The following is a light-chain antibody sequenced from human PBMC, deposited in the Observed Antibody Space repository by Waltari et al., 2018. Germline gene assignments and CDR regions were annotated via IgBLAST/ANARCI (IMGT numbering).Light chain of an antibody. J-gene: IGKJ1*01. CDR3: QQYNISPST. CDR1: QNINNW. V-gene: IGKV1-5*03. CDR2: QAS. Sequence: DIQMTQSPSTLSASVGDRVTITCRASQNINNWLAWFQLKPGKAPKRLIYQASGLQSGVPSRFSGSGSGTDFTLTISGLQPDDVATYCCQQYNISPSTFGQGTKVEFK.